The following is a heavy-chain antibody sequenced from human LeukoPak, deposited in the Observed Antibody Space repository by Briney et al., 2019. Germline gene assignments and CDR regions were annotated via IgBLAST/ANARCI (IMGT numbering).Heavy chain of an antibody. CDR3: AKDYSGYVEYFDY. CDR2: ISTSNSTT. CDR1: GFTFSDYN. V-gene: IGHV3-48*01. D-gene: IGHD5-12*01. J-gene: IGHJ4*02. Sequence: GGSLRLSCAASGFTFSDYNMNWVRQAPGKGLQWVSYISTSNSTTYYADSVQGRFSISRDNANKLLFLQMNSLRAEDTAVYYCAKDYSGYVEYFDYWGQGTLVTVSS.